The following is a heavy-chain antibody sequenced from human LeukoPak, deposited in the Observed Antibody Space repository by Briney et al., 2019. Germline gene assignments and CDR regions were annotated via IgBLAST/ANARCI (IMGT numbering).Heavy chain of an antibody. CDR3: ARFVPYFDY. D-gene: IGHD3-10*01. V-gene: IGHV3-49*04. J-gene: IGHJ4*02. CDR1: GFTFGDYA. CDR2: IRSKAYGGTT. Sequence: GGPLRLSCTASGFTFGDYAVSWVRQAPGKGLEWVGFIRSKAYGGTTEYAASVKGRFTISRDDSKSIAYLQLNSLKTEDTAVYYCARFVPYFDYWGQGTLVTVSS.